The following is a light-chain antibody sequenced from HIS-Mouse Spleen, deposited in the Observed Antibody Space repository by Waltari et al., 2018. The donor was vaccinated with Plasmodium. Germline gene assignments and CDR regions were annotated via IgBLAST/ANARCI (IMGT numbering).Light chain of an antibody. CDR3: SSYAGSNNLV. CDR2: EVS. J-gene: IGLJ2*01. Sequence: QSALTQPPSASGSPGQSVTISCTGTSSDVGGYNYVSWYQQHPGKAPKLMIYEVSKRPPGCPDRFPGSKPGNTASLTVSGLQAEDEADYYGSSYAGSNNLVFGGGTKLTVL. V-gene: IGLV2-8*01. CDR1: SSDVGGYNY.